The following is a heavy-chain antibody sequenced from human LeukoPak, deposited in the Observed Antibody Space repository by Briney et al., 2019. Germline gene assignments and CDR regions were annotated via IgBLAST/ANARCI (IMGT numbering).Heavy chain of an antibody. CDR3: ARLRGGYNYYYYYGMDV. CDR2: MNPNSGNT. V-gene: IGHV1-8*01. Sequence: SVKVSCKASGYTFTSYDINWVRQATGQGLEWMGWMNPNSGNTGYAQKFQGRVTMTRNTSISTAYMELSSLRSEDTAVYYCARLRGGYNYYYYYGMDVWGQGTTVTVSS. D-gene: IGHD5-12*01. J-gene: IGHJ6*02. CDR1: GYTFTSYD.